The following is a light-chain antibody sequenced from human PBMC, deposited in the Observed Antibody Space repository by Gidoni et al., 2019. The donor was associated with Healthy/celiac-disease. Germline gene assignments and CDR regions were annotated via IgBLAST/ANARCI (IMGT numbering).Light chain of an antibody. Sequence: DIQMTQSPSTLSASVGDRVTITCRASQSISSWLAWYQQKPGKAPKLLIYKASSLASGVPSRFRGSGSGTEFTLPISSLQPDDFATYSCQQYNSYSRTFGQGTKVEIK. CDR1: QSISSW. V-gene: IGKV1-5*03. J-gene: IGKJ1*01. CDR3: QQYNSYSRT. CDR2: KAS.